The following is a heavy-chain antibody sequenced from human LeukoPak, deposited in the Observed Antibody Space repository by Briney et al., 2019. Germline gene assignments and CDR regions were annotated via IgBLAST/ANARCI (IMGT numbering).Heavy chain of an antibody. Sequence: SDSLSLTRALYGGSFSGYYWRWIRHPPGGGLGCSGEINHSGGPNYHPPLKSPVTMSVDTSKHQFSLKLSSVTAADTAMHYCARRSRYYDMLTGYPRFDPWGQGTLVTVSS. CDR1: GGSFSGYY. V-gene: IGHV4-34*01. CDR3: ARRSRYYDMLTGYPRFDP. D-gene: IGHD3-9*01. CDR2: INHSGGP. J-gene: IGHJ5*02.